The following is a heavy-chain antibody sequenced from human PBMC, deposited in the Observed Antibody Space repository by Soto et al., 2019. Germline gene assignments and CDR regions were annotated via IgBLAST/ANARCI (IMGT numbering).Heavy chain of an antibody. D-gene: IGHD3-3*01. CDR2: ISAYNCNT. CDR3: ASEIIGDFWSGYNYGMDV. V-gene: IGHV1-18*04. CDR1: GYTFTSYG. Sequence: ASVKVTCKASGYTFTSYGISWVRQAPGQWLEWMGWISAYNCNTNYAQKLQGRVTMTTDTSTSTAYMELRSLRSDDTAVYYCASEIIGDFWSGYNYGMDVWGQGTTVTVSS. J-gene: IGHJ6*02.